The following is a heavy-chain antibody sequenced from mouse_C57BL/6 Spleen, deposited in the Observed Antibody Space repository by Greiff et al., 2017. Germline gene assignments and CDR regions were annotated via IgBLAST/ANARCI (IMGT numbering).Heavy chain of an antibody. CDR3: AREAAQATGD. CDR1: GYAFSSSW. D-gene: IGHD3-2*02. Sequence: VQLQQSGPELVKPGASVKISCKASGYAFSSSWMNWVKQRPGKGLEWIGRIYPGDGVTNYNGKFKGKATLTADKSSSTAYMQLSSLTSEDSAVYFCAREAAQATGDWGQGTLVTVSA. V-gene: IGHV1-82*01. CDR2: IYPGDGVT. J-gene: IGHJ3*01.